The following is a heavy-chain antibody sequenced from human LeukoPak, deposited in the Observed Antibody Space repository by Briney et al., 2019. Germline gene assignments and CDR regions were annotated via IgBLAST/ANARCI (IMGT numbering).Heavy chain of an antibody. J-gene: IGHJ6*03. D-gene: IGHD6-19*01. CDR2: INPNSGNT. CDR1: GYTFTGYY. CDR3: ARGIYSSGWSYFYYYYYMDV. V-gene: IGHV1-8*03. Sequence: ASVKVSCKASGYTFTGYYIHWVRQAPGQGVEWMGWINPNSGNTGYAQKFQGRVTITRNTSISTAYMELSSLRSEDTAVYYCARGIYSSGWSYFYYYYYMDVWGKGTTVTVSS.